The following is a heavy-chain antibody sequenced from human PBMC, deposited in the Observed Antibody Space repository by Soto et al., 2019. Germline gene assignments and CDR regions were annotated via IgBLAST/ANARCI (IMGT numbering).Heavy chain of an antibody. CDR3: ARGDSTDCSNGVCSFFYNHDMDV. Sequence: GASVKVSWKASGYSFTDYHIHWVRQAPGQGLDWLGRINPKSGGTSTAQKFQGWVTMTRDRSISTVYMELTRLRSDDTAVYYCARGDSTDCSNGVCSFFYNHDMDVWGQGTTVTVSS. D-gene: IGHD2-8*01. CDR2: INPKSGGT. V-gene: IGHV1-2*04. CDR1: GYSFTDYH. J-gene: IGHJ6*02.